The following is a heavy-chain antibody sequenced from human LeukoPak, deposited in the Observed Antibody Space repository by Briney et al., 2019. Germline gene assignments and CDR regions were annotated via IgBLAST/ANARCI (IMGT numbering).Heavy chain of an antibody. CDR2: IYYSGST. V-gene: IGHV4-30-4*08. D-gene: IGHD6-19*01. J-gene: IGHJ3*02. CDR3: ARDTSGWPRDAFDI. CDR1: GGSISSGDYY. Sequence: SETLSLTCTVSGGSISSGDYYWSWIRQPPGKGLEWIGYIYYSGSTYYNPSLKSRVTISVDTSKNQFSLKLSSVTAADTAVYYCARDTSGWPRDAFDIWGQGTMVIVSS.